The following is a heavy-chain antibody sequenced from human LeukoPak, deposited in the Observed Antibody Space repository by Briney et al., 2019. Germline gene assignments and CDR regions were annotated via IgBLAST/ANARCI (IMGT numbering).Heavy chain of an antibody. D-gene: IGHD3-16*01. V-gene: IGHV3-48*01. CDR3: ARVGLGVYGGDY. CDR2: ITSSSSTI. CDR1: GFTFSSYS. Sequence: PGGSLRLSCAASGFTFSSYSMNWVRQAPGKGLEWVSYITSSSSTIHYVDSVKGRFTISRDNAKNSVYLQMNSLRAEDTAVYYCARVGLGVYGGDYWGQGALVTVSS. J-gene: IGHJ4*02.